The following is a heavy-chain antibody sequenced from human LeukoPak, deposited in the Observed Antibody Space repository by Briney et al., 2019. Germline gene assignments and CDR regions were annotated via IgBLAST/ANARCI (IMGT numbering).Heavy chain of an antibody. J-gene: IGHJ1*01. V-gene: IGHV3-43*02. CDR3: AIDNQRGGSQH. Sequence: GGSLRLSCAASGFSFDDIAMYSVRQAPGKGLEWVSLISGDGATTYYAESVKGRFNISRENSKSSLYLQMNSLRSEDTALYYCAIDNQRGGSQHSGEGTLVTVSS. D-gene: IGHD3-16*01. CDR2: ISGDGATT. CDR1: GFSFDDIA.